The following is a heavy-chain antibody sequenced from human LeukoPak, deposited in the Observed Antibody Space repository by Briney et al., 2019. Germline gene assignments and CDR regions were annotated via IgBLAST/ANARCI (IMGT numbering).Heavy chain of an antibody. D-gene: IGHD3-3*01. J-gene: IGHJ4*02. CDR2: VSDGGGST. V-gene: IGHV3-23*01. CDR3: AAGWSGYSTDY. Sequence: GGSLRLSCAASGFSFSSYALSWIRQAAGKGLEWVSSVSDGGGSTYYAGSVKGRFTISRDNSKNTLYLQMNSLRAGDAAVFYCAAGWSGYSTDYWGQGTLVTVSS. CDR1: GFSFSSYA.